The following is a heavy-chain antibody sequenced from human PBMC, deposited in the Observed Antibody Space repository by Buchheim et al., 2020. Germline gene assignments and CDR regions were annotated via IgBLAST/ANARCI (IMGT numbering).Heavy chain of an antibody. CDR2: IYYSGST. CDR1: GGSISSSSYY. CDR3: ASIRFLEWLLYDYYYYGMDV. J-gene: IGHJ6*02. Sequence: QLQLQESGPGLVKPSETLSLTCTVSGGSISSSSYYWGWIRQPPGKGLEWIGSIYYSGSTYYNPSLKSRVTISADPSKNQSSLKLSSVTAADTAVYYCASIRFLEWLLYDYYYYGMDVWGQGTT. D-gene: IGHD3-3*01. V-gene: IGHV4-39*01.